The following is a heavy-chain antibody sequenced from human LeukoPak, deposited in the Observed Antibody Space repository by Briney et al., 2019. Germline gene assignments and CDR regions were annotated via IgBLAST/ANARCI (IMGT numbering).Heavy chain of an antibody. V-gene: IGHV1-46*01. D-gene: IGHD3-10*01. CDR2: INPSGGST. Sequence: ASVNVSFTASGYTFTSYYMHWVRQAPGQGLEWMGIINPSGGSTSYAQKFQGRVTMTRDTSTSTVYMELSSLRSEDTAVYYCARDGSGSYKFDYWGQGTLVTVSS. CDR1: GYTFTSYY. J-gene: IGHJ4*02. CDR3: ARDGSGSYKFDY.